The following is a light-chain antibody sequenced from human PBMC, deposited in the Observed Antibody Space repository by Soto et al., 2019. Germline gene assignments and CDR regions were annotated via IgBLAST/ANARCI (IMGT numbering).Light chain of an antibody. Sequence: VFMHSPVSLSVGPGERALMYFRTSHSVDSTHLAWYQQKPGQAPRLLLFDASNRATGIPTRFSGSGSGTDFTLTITSLEPEDFAVYYCQQRIKWTWTFGQGTKVDIK. CDR1: HSVDSTH. J-gene: IGKJ1*01. CDR3: QQRIKWTWT. CDR2: DAS. V-gene: IGKV3-11*01.